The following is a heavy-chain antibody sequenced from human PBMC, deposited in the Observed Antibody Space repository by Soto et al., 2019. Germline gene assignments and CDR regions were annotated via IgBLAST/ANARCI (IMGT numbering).Heavy chain of an antibody. D-gene: IGHD2-21*02. V-gene: IGHV4-4*07. CDR2: IFSSGST. CDR1: GGSITDYS. Sequence: SETLSLTCTVSGGSITDYSWVWIRQPAGKGLEWIGRIFSSGSTNYNPSLKGRITMSLDTSKNQFSLKLNSATATDTAVYFCARDQGVVVTADNWFNPWGQGILVTVSS. J-gene: IGHJ5*02. CDR3: ARDQGVVVTADNWFNP.